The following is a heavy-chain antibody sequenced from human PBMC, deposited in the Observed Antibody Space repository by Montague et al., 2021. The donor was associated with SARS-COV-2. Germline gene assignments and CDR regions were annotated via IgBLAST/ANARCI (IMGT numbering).Heavy chain of an antibody. CDR2: IYNSGST. D-gene: IGHD3-3*01. J-gene: IGHJ4*02. CDR3: AGQYYDFWSGYYTVFDY. V-gene: IGHV4-39*01. CDR1: GGSISSSSYY. Sequence: SETLSLTCTVSGGSISSSSYYWGWLRQPPGKGLEWIGSIYNSGSTYYNPSLKSRVTISVDTSKNQFSLKLTSVTAADTAVYYCAGQYYDFWSGYYTVFDYWGQGTLVTVSS.